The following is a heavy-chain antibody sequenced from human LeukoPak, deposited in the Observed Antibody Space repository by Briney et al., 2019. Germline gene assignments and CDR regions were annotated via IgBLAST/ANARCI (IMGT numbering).Heavy chain of an antibody. CDR2: IYHSGST. D-gene: IGHD1-26*01. CDR3: ARDSTYSGSSYFDY. J-gene: IGHJ4*02. CDR1: GGSFSGYY. V-gene: IGHV4-34*01. Sequence: SETLSLTCAVYGGSFSGYYWSWIRQPPGKGLEWIGEIYHSGSTNYNPSLKSRVTISVDKSKNQFSLKLSSVTAADTAVYYCARDSTYSGSSYFDYWGQGTLVTVSS.